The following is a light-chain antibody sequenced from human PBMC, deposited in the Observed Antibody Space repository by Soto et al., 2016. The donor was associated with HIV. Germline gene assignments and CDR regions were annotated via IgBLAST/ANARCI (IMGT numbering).Light chain of an antibody. CDR1: QDITTW. J-gene: IGKJ1*01. CDR3: QQYNTPPWT. CDR2: KVS. Sequence: IQMTQSPSTLSASVGDRVTITCRASQDITTWLAWYQQKPGTPPSLLIYKVSTLESGVPSRFSGVGFGTDLTLTISTLQPEDSAIYYCQQYNTPPWTFGQGTKVEI. V-gene: IGKV1-5*03.